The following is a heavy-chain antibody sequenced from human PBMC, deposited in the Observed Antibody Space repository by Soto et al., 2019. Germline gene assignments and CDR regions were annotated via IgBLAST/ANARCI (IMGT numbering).Heavy chain of an antibody. CDR2: ISGGGIST. D-gene: IGHD3-10*01. CDR3: ARDAISMVRGTNNWFDL. Sequence: EVPLLESGGGLVQPGGSLTLSCAASGFTFSNYAMSWVRQAPGKGLEWVSAISGGGISTYYADSVRGRFTISRDNSRNTLYLRMNRRRAEDTAVYYCARDAISMVRGTNNWFDLWGQGTLVTVSS. J-gene: IGHJ5*02. CDR1: GFTFSNYA. V-gene: IGHV3-23*01.